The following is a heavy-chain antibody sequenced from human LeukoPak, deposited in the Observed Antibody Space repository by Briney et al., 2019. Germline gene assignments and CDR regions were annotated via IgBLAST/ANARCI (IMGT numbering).Heavy chain of an antibody. J-gene: IGHJ4*02. CDR2: INPNSGGT. CDR3: ARAWGRWGYSNYPFGY. V-gene: IGHV1-2*02. D-gene: IGHD4-11*01. Sequence: GASVKVSCKASGYTFTGYYMHWVRQAPGQGLEWMGWINPNSGGTNYAQKFQGRVTMTRDTSISTAYMELSRLRSDDTAVYYCARAWGRWGYSNYPFGYWGQGTLVTVSS. CDR1: GYTFTGYY.